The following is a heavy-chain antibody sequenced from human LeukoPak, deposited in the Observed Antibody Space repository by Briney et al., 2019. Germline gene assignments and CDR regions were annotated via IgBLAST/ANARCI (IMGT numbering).Heavy chain of an antibody. D-gene: IGHD6-6*01. CDR3: VKSNRPVAARGNFVY. CDR1: GFTFSDYY. Sequence: PGGSLRLSCSASGFTFSDYYMTWIRQAPGKGLQWVSYISSSGSKTYYADSVKGRFTISRDNAKNSLYLQMNSLRAEDTALYFCVKSNRPVAARGNFVYWGQGTLVTVSS. V-gene: IGHV3-11*01. J-gene: IGHJ4*02. CDR2: ISSSGSKT.